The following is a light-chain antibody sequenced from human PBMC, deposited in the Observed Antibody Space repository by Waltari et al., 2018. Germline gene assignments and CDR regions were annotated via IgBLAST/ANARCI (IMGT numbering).Light chain of an antibody. J-gene: IGLJ2*01. V-gene: IGLV1-47*01. CDR3: AAWDDSLSGHMV. Sequence: QSILTQPTSASGTPGQRVTISCSGSSPNIGSNSVSWYQEVPGTAPKLLIYRNKRRPSGVPDRFSGSKSGTSDSLAISGLRSEDEAHYYCAAWDDSLSGHMVFGGGTKLTVL. CDR2: RNK. CDR1: SPNIGSNS.